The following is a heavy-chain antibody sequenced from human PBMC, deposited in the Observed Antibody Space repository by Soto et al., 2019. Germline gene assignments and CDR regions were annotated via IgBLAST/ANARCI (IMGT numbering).Heavy chain of an antibody. CDR3: ARAALSGSYYYYYYYGMDV. CDR2: INHSGST. J-gene: IGHJ6*02. Sequence: SSETLSLTCAVYGGSFSGYYWSWIRQPPGKGLEWIGEINHSGSTNYNPSLRSRVTISVDTSKNQFSLKLRSVTAADTAVYYCARAALSGSYYYYYYYGMDVWGQGTTVTVSS. CDR1: GGSFSGYY. D-gene: IGHD1-26*01. V-gene: IGHV4-34*01.